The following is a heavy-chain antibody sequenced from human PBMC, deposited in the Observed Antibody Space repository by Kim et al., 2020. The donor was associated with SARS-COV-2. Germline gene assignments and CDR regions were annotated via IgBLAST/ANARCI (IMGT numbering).Heavy chain of an antibody. CDR3: GRDRAPPLRYFDWTPYWYFDL. Sequence: SETLSLTCTVSGGSISSGGYYWSWIRQHPGKGLEWIGYIYYSGSTYYNPSLKSRVTITVDTSKNQFSLKLSSVTAADAAVYYCGRDRAPPLRYFDWTPYWYFDLWGRGTLVTVSS. CDR1: GGSISSGGYY. D-gene: IGHD3-9*01. V-gene: IGHV4-31*03. CDR2: IYYSGST. J-gene: IGHJ2*01.